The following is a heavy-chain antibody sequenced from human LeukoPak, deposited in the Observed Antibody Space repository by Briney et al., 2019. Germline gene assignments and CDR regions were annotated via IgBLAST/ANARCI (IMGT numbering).Heavy chain of an antibody. V-gene: IGHV3-30*18. D-gene: IGHD1-26*01. CDR1: GFTFSSYG. Sequence: QPGRSLRLSCAASGFTFSSYGMHWVRQAPGKGLEWVAVISYDGSNKYYADSVKGRFTISRDNSKNTLYLQMNSLRAEDTAVYYCAKNPGMDPYARFDYWGQGTLVTVSS. J-gene: IGHJ4*02. CDR3: AKNPGMDPYARFDY. CDR2: ISYDGSNK.